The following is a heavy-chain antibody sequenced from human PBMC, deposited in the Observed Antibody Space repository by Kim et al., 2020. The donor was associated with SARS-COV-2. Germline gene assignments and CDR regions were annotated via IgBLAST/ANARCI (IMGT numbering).Heavy chain of an antibody. V-gene: IGHV5-51*01. CDR3: ARDLGGYSYAFDV. Sequence: RYSPACQGQVTMSADKSSSTAYPQWSSLKASDTAMYYCARDLGGYSYAFDVWGQGTMVTVSS. J-gene: IGHJ3*01. D-gene: IGHD2-15*01.